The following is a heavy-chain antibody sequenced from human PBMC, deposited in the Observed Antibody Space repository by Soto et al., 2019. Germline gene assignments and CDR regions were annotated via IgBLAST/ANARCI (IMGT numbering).Heavy chain of an antibody. J-gene: IGHJ6*03. CDR1: GYTFTSYD. Sequence: ASVKVSCKASGYTFTSYDINWVRQATGQELEWMGWMNPNSGDTGYAQKFHGRVTMTRNTSISTAYMELSSLRSEDTAVYYCARGGNDFWTLYYYYMDVWGKGTTVTVAS. D-gene: IGHD3-3*01. CDR2: MNPNSGDT. CDR3: ARGGNDFWTLYYYYMDV. V-gene: IGHV1-8*01.